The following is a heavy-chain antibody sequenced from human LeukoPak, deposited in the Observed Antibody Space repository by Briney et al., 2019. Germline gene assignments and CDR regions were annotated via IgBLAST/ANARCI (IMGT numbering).Heavy chain of an antibody. J-gene: IGHJ6*02. CDR2: IWYDGSKN. Sequence: QSGGSLRLSCTASGFTFSDYGMHWVRQAPGKGLEWVAVIWYDGSKNYYADSVKGRFTISRDNSKNTLYLQMNSLRVEDTAVYYCARGDYGYFYGMYVWGQGTAVAVSS. V-gene: IGHV3-33*01. CDR1: GFTFSDYG. CDR3: ARGDYGYFYGMYV.